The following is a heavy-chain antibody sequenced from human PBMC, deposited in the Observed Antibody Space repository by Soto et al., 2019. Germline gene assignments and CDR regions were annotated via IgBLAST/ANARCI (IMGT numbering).Heavy chain of an antibody. D-gene: IGHD1-1*01. CDR3: ARGRYGDY. CDR2: ISAHNGNT. Sequence: QVHLVQSGAEVKKPGASVKVSCKGSGYGFTTYGITWVRQAPGQGLEWMAWISAHNGNTNYAQKVQGRVTVTRDTSTGTAYVELRSLRYDDAAVYYCARGRYGDYWGQGALVTVSS. J-gene: IGHJ4*02. V-gene: IGHV1-18*01. CDR1: GYGFTTYG.